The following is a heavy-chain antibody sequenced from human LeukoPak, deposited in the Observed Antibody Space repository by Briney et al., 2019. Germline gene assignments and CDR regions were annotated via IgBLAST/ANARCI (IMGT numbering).Heavy chain of an antibody. Sequence: ASVKVSCKASGYTFTGYYMHWVRQAPGQGLEWMGWINPNSGGTNYAQKFQGWVTMTRDTSIRTAYMELSRLRSDDTAVYYCARGLTYNWNSGYYFDYWGQGTLVTVSS. CDR2: INPNSGGT. D-gene: IGHD1/OR15-1a*01. V-gene: IGHV1-2*04. J-gene: IGHJ4*02. CDR3: ARGLTYNWNSGYYFDY. CDR1: GYTFTGYY.